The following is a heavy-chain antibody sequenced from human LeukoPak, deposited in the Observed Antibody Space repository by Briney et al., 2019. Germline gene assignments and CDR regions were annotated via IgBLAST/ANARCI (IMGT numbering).Heavy chain of an antibody. CDR3: ATAGQWRFDS. CDR1: GFTFSSYS. Sequence: GGSLRLSCAASGFTFSSYSMNWVRQAPGKGLEWVSSISSSSSYIFYADSVKGRFTISRDNAKNSLYLQMNSLRAEDTAVYYCATAGQWRFDSWGLGTLVTVSS. V-gene: IGHV3-21*01. D-gene: IGHD6-19*01. CDR2: ISSSSSYI. J-gene: IGHJ4*02.